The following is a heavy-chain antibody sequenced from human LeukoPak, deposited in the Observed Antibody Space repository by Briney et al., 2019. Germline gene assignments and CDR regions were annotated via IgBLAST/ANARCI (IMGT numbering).Heavy chain of an antibody. CDR3: ARDYRYGYKAAFDI. CDR2: ISPNSGGT. V-gene: IGHV1-2*06. Sequence: ASVTVSCTASGYTFTVYYMHWVRQAPGQGLEWMGRISPNSGGTNYAQKFQGRVTMTRDTSISTAYMELSRLRSDDTAVYYCARDYRYGYKAAFDIWGQGTMVTVSS. CDR1: GYTFTVYY. D-gene: IGHD5-18*01. J-gene: IGHJ3*02.